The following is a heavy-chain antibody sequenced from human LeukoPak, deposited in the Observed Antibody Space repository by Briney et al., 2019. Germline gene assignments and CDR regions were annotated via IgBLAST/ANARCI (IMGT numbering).Heavy chain of an antibody. V-gene: IGHV4-34*01. Sequence: PSETLSLTCAVYGGSFSGYYWSWIRQPPGKGLEWIGEINHSGSTNYNPSLKSRVTISADTSKNQLSLKLNSVTAADTAVYYCARESDLSHYDRTDYWGQGTLVTVSS. CDR2: INHSGST. CDR1: GGSFSGYY. J-gene: IGHJ4*02. D-gene: IGHD3-22*01. CDR3: ARESDLSHYDRTDY.